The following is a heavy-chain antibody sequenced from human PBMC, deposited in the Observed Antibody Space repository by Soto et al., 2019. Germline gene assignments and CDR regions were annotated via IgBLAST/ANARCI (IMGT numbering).Heavy chain of an antibody. Sequence: QVQLVESGGGVVQPGRSLRLSCAASGFTFSSYAMHWVRQAPGKGLEWVAVISYDGSNKYYADSVKGRFTISRDNSKNTLYLHMTSLRAEDTAVYYCARDLLLAYCGGDCYGAYDYWGQGTLVTVSS. CDR1: GFTFSSYA. D-gene: IGHD2-21*02. CDR2: ISYDGSNK. V-gene: IGHV3-30-3*01. CDR3: ARDLLLAYCGGDCYGAYDY. J-gene: IGHJ4*02.